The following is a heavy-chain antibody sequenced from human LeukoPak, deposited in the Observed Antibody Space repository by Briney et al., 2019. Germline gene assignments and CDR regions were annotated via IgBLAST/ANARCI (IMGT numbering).Heavy chain of an antibody. CDR3: AKCGSHGDYGGIDY. J-gene: IGHJ4*02. D-gene: IGHD4-17*01. Sequence: GGSLRLSCAASGFTFSRYGMHWVRQAPGKGLEWVAFIRYDGSHKFYADSVKGRFTISRDKSKNTLYLQMNSLIAEDTAVYYCAKCGSHGDYGGIDYWGEGTLVTVSS. V-gene: IGHV3-30*02. CDR1: GFTFSRYG. CDR2: IRYDGSHK.